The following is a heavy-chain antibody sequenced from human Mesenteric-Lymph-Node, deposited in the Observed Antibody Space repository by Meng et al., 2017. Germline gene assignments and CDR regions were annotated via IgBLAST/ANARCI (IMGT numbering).Heavy chain of an antibody. CDR2: IGTSSDT. CDR3: ARDGVGSTWYPDY. Sequence: EVQRGESWGCPVKPGGSLRVSCATSGFSFSSYSMNWVRQAPGKGLEWISSIGTSSDTYYADSVKGRFTISRDNAKNSVYLQMNSLRAEDTAMYYCARDGVGSTWYPDYWGQGTLVTVSS. CDR1: GFSFSSYS. V-gene: IGHV3-21*02. D-gene: IGHD6-13*01. J-gene: IGHJ4*02.